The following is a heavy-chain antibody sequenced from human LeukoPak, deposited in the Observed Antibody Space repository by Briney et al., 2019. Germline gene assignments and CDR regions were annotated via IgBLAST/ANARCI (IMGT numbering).Heavy chain of an antibody. CDR3: ASGRSLTDY. V-gene: IGHV3-53*01. Sequence: QTGGSLRLSCAASGLTFSSNAMSWVRQAPGKGLEWVSVIYSGGSTYYADSVKGRFTISRDNSKNTLYLQMNSLRAEDTAVYYCASGRSLTDYWGQGTLVTVSS. CDR2: IYSGGST. CDR1: GLTFSSNA. J-gene: IGHJ4*02.